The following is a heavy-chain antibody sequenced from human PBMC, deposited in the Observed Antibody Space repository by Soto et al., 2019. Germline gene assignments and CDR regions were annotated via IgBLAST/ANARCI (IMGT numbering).Heavy chain of an antibody. D-gene: IGHD6-6*01. CDR3: ARSLSTIAARPHC. CDR1: GYTFTDYF. V-gene: IGHV1-2*02. Sequence: ASVKVSCKASGYTFTDYFIHWVRQAPGQGLEWMGWINPNSGGTNYAQKFQGRVTLTRDPSISTAYINLRSLRSDDTAVYYCARSLSTIAARPHCWGPGTLVTVSS. J-gene: IGHJ4*02. CDR2: INPNSGGT.